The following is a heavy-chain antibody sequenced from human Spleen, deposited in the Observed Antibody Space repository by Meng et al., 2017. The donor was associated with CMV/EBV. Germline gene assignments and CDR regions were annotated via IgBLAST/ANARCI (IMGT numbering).Heavy chain of an antibody. CDR2: TSGYNDNT. CDR3: ARDGGDYWSGHSNNHDAIDI. Sequence: ASVKVSCKAFGYSFTSYGISWVRQAPGQGLEWMGWTSGYNDNTNYAQKFQGRVIVTTEISTSIAYMELRSLRSDDTAVYYCARDGGDYWSGHSNNHDAIDIWGQGTRVTVSS. CDR1: GYSFTSYG. J-gene: IGHJ3*02. D-gene: IGHD3-3*01. V-gene: IGHV1-18*01.